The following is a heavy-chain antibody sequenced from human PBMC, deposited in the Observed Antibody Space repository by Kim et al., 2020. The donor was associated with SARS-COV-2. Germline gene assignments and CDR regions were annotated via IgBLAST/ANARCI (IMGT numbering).Heavy chain of an antibody. Sequence: ASVKVSCKASGYTFTNYAMHWVRQAPGQRLEWMGWINAGNGDTKYSQKFQGRVTITRDTSASTAYMELSSLRSEDTAVYYCAREPGEEDDYGDYVGYYYWVGAWGQGTTGTVSS. V-gene: IGHV1-3*01. CDR3: AREPGEEDDYGDYVGYYYWVGA. CDR1: GYTFTNYA. J-gene: IGHJ6*02. D-gene: IGHD4-17*01. CDR2: INAGNGDT.